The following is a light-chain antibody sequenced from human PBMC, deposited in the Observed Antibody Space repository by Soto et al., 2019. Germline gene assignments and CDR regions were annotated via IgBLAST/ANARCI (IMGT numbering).Light chain of an antibody. CDR2: GAS. Sequence: EIVLTQSPGTLSLSPGERATLSCRASQSVSSSYLAWYQQKPGQAPRLLIYGASSRATGIPDRFSGSGSGTDFTLTISRLEPEDFAVCYCQQYGRSPWTFGQGTKVDIK. CDR1: QSVSSSY. J-gene: IGKJ1*01. CDR3: QQYGRSPWT. V-gene: IGKV3-20*01.